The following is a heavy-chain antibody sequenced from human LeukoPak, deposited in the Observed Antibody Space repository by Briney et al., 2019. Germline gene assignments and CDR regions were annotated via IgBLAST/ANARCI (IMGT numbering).Heavy chain of an antibody. V-gene: IGHV3-7*01. J-gene: IGHJ4*02. CDR1: GFTFSSNW. D-gene: IGHD2-2*01. CDR2: IKEDGSEK. CDR3: AKDMPVAGYDY. Sequence: GGSLRLSCAASGFTFSSNWMTWVRQAPGKGLERVANIKEDGSEKYYVDSVKGRFTISRDNAKNSLYLQMNSLRADDTAVYYCAKDMPVAGYDYWGQGTLVTVSS.